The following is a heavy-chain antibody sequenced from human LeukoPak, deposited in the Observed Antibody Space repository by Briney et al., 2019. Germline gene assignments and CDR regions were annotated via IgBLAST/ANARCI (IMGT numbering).Heavy chain of an antibody. J-gene: IGHJ5*02. V-gene: IGHV3-21*01. D-gene: IGHD3-22*01. CDR3: ARGGTYYYDSSANT. CDR1: GFTFSSYS. CDR2: ISGGSTYI. Sequence: GGSLRLSCAASGFTFSSYSMNWVRQAPGKGLEWVSSISGGSTYIYYADSLKGRFTISRDNAKNSLYLQMNSLRAEDTAVYYCARGGTYYYDSSANTWGQGTLVTVSS.